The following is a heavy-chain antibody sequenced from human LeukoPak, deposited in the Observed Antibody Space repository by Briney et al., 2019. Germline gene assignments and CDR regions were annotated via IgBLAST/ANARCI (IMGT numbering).Heavy chain of an antibody. Sequence: PGRSLRLSCAASGFTFSNYGMHWVRQAPGKGLEWVAVIWYDGSNKYYADSGKGRFTISRDNSRNTLYLQMNSLRAEDTAMYYCAKYDNSGRAGGYWGQGTLVTVSS. CDR3: AKYDNSGRAGGY. CDR1: GFTFSNYG. CDR2: IWYDGSNK. V-gene: IGHV3-33*06. J-gene: IGHJ4*02. D-gene: IGHD3-22*01.